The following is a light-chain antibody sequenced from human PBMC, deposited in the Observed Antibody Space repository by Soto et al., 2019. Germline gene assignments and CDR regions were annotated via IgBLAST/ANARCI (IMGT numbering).Light chain of an antibody. Sequence: EIVMTQSPATLSVSPGERATLFCRASQTVSSIFLAWYQQKPGQAPRPLIHGASTRATGIPARFSGSGSGTEFTLTISSLQSEDFAVYYCQQYSAWPLTFGGGTKVEIK. CDR2: GAS. V-gene: IGKV3-15*01. CDR1: QTVSSI. J-gene: IGKJ4*01. CDR3: QQYSAWPLT.